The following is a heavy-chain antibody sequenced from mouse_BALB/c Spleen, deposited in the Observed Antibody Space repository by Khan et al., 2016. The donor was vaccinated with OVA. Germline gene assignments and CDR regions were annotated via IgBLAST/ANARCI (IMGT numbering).Heavy chain of an antibody. J-gene: IGHJ3*01. V-gene: IGHV4-1*02. CDR2: INPDSSTI. CDR1: GFDFSRYW. CDR3: ARPYRYDGRAWFAY. D-gene: IGHD2-14*01. Sequence: EVKLLESGGGLVQPGGSLKLSCAASGFDFSRYWMSWVRQAPGKGLEWIGEINPDSSTINYTPSLTDKFIISRDNAKNTLYLQMSKVRSEDTALYYGARPYRYDGRAWFAYWGQGTLVTVSA.